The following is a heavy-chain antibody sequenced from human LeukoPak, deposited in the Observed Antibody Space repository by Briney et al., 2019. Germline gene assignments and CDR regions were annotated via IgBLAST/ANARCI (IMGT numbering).Heavy chain of an antibody. J-gene: IGHJ5*02. CDR3: AKDNSPYYGSGTYLFS. CDR2: ISWHSGNI. Sequence: GGSLRLSCAASGFTLDDYAMHWVRLPPGKGLEWDSGISWHSGNIDYADSVKGRFTISRDNAKNSLYLQMNSLRAEDTALYYFAKDNSPYYGSGTYLFSWGQGTLVTVSS. CDR1: GFTLDDYA. D-gene: IGHD3-10*01. V-gene: IGHV3-9*01.